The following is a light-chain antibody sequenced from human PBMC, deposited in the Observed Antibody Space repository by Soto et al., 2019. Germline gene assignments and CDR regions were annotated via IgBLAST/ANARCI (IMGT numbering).Light chain of an antibody. CDR3: QVWAAYSDHPGV. CDR1: NIESKT. V-gene: IGLV3-21*02. CDR2: DDY. J-gene: IGLJ3*02. Sequence: SYELTQPPSVSVAPGQTATITCGGDNIESKTVQWYQQKPGQGPVLVVYDDYARPSGIPERFSGSNSGNTATLTISRVEGGDEADYYCQVWAAYSDHPGVFGGGTKLTVL.